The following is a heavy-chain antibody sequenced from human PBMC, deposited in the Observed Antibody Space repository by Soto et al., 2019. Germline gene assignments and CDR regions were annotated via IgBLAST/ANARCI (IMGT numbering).Heavy chain of an antibody. J-gene: IGHJ4*02. CDR2: ISGSGGST. D-gene: IGHD3-16*01. CDR3: AKVSLGYYDYIWGSPTAQDGNYYFDY. Sequence: GGSLRLSCAASGFTFGSYAMSWVRQAPGKGLEWVSAISGSGGSTYYADSVKGRFTISRDNSKNTLYLQMNSLRAEDTAVYYCAKVSLGYYDYIWGSPTAQDGNYYFDYWGQGTLVTVSS. CDR1: GFTFGSYA. V-gene: IGHV3-23*01.